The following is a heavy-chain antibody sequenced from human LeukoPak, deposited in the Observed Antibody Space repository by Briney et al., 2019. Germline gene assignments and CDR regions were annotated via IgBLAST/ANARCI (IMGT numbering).Heavy chain of an antibody. CDR1: GFTFSSYA. CDR3: AKDITGRRASQH. J-gene: IGHJ1*01. Sequence: GGSLRLSCAASGFTFSSYAMSWVRQAPGKGLEWVSAISDSGGKTYYADSVEGRFTISRDNSENTLYLQMSSLRTEDTALYYCAKDITGRRASQHWGQGTLVTVSS. CDR2: ISDSGGKT. V-gene: IGHV3-23*01.